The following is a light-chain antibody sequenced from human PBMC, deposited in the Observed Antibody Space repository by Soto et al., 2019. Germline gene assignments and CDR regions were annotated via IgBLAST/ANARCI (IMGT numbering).Light chain of an antibody. V-gene: IGKV3-11*01. CDR3: QLNINWPA. Sequence: VMPQSPLSLPVTHGEQSSFSSRASQSVSNNYVAWYQQKPSQAPRLLISEASIRATGIPPRFSGSGSGTDFTLTISSLEPEDFAVYYCQLNINWPAFGGGTKVDIK. J-gene: IGKJ4*01. CDR1: QSVSNNY. CDR2: EAS.